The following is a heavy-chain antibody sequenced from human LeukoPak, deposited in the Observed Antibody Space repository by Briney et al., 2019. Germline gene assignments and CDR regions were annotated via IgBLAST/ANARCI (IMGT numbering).Heavy chain of an antibody. J-gene: IGHJ4*02. V-gene: IGHV3-72*01. CDR2: IRNKAKSYTT. CDR1: GFTFSDHY. D-gene: IGHD3-22*01. CDR3: ARVVSGYYT. Sequence: GGSLRLSCAASGFTFSDHYMDWVRLAPGKGLEWVGRIRNKAKSYTTEYAASVKGRFTISRDDPKNSLYLQMNSLKTEDTAVYYCARVVSGYYTWGQGTLVTVSS.